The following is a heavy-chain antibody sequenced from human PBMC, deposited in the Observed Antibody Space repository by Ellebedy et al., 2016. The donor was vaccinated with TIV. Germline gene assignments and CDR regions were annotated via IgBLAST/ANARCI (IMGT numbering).Heavy chain of an antibody. V-gene: IGHV3-7*02. Sequence: GESLKISCAASGFTFTTFWMSCVRQAPGKGLEWVGNINQDGSEKCYGDSVKGRFTISRDNSKDTLYLQMNSLRVEDTAIYYCATSAHDSDWHLAYIADWGQGTLVTVSS. CDR1: GFTFTTFW. J-gene: IGHJ4*02. CDR3: ATSAHDSDWHLAYIAD. CDR2: INQDGSEK. D-gene: IGHD3-16*01.